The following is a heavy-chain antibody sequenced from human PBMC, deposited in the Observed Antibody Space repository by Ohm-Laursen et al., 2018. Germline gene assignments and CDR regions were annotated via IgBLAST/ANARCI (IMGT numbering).Heavy chain of an antibody. V-gene: IGHV3-53*01. CDR1: GFIVSNNY. Sequence: SLRLSCAASGFIVSNNYMSWVRQAPGKGLEWVSLIYAGGSTHYADSVKGRFTISRDTSKNTLYLQMNSLRVEDTAVYYCARLQGQAVAGSYYYGMDVWGQGTTVTVSS. CDR3: ARLQGQAVAGSYYYGMDV. CDR2: IYAGGST. D-gene: IGHD6-19*01. J-gene: IGHJ6*02.